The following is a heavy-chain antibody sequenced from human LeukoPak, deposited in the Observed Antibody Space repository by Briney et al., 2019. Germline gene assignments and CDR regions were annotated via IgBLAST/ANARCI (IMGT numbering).Heavy chain of an antibody. V-gene: IGHV3-30*02. Sequence: GGSLRLSCAASGFTFSSYGMRWVRQAPGKGLEWVAFIRYDGSNKYYADSVKGRFTISRDNSKNTLYLQMNSLRAEDTAVYYCAKGALWFGALLGYWGQGPLVTASS. J-gene: IGHJ4*02. D-gene: IGHD3-10*01. CDR3: AKGALWFGALLGY. CDR2: IRYDGSNK. CDR1: GFTFSSYG.